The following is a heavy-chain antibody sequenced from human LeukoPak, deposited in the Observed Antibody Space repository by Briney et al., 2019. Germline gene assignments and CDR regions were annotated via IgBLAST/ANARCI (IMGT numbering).Heavy chain of an antibody. Sequence: SETLSLTCTVSGGSISSYYWSWIRQPPGKGLEWIGYIYYSGSTNYNPSLKSRVTISVDTSKNQFSLKLSSVTAADTAVYYCARGYCSGGSCHPLDYWGQGTLVTVSS. CDR1: GGSISSYY. CDR2: IYYSGST. J-gene: IGHJ4*02. CDR3: ARGYCSGGSCHPLDY. D-gene: IGHD2-15*01. V-gene: IGHV4-59*08.